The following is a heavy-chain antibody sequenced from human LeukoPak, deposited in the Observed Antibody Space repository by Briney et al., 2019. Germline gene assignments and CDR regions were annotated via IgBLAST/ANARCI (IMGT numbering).Heavy chain of an antibody. CDR3: ARYSRLRLWFDVGGMDV. D-gene: IGHD3-10*01. Sequence: GGSLRLSCAAPGFTFSSYWMHWVRQAPGKGLEGVAVISYDGSNKYYADSVKGRFTISRDNSKNTLYLQMNSLRAEDTAVYYCARYSRLRLWFDVGGMDVWGQGTTVTVSS. CDR1: GFTFSSYW. CDR2: ISYDGSNK. J-gene: IGHJ6*02. V-gene: IGHV3-30-3*01.